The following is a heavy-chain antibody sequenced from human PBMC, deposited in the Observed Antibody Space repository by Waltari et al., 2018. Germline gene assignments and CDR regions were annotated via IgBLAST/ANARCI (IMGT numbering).Heavy chain of an antibody. V-gene: IGHV4-38-2*01. CDR1: GYSISSGYY. CDR2: IYHSGST. CDR3: AGVDTAYAFDL. Sequence: QVQLQESGPGLVKPSAPLSLTCAVSGYSISSGYYWVWVRQPPGKGLEWIGSIYHSGSTYYNPSLKRRVTISVDTSKNQFSLKLSSVTAADTAVYYCAGVDTAYAFDLWGRGTLVTVSS. J-gene: IGHJ2*01. D-gene: IGHD5-18*01.